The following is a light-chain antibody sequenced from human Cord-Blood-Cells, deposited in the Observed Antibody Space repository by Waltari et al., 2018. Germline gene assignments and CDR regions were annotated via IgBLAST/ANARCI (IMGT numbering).Light chain of an antibody. J-gene: IGLJ3*02. CDR1: SSDVGGYNY. CDR3: SSYTSSSTRV. Sequence: QSALTQPASVSGSPGQSLTISCTGTSSDVGGYNYVSWYQQHPGKAPKLMIYDVCNRPSGVSNRFSGSKSGNTASLTISGLQAEDEADYYCSSYTSSSTRVFGGGTKLTVL. V-gene: IGLV2-14*01. CDR2: DVC.